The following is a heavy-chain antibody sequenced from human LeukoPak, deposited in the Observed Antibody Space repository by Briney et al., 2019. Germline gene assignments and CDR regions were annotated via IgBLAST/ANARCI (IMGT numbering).Heavy chain of an antibody. CDR1: GYSISSGYY. CDR3: ARSPPYYYDSSGYRNWFDP. J-gene: IGHJ5*02. CDR2: IYHSGST. Sequence: SETLSLTCTVSGYSISSGYYWGWIRQPPGKGLEWIGSIYHSGSTYYNPSLKSRVTISVDTSKNQFSLKLSSVTAADTAVYYCARSPPYYYDSSGYRNWFDPWGQGTLVTVSS. V-gene: IGHV4-38-2*02. D-gene: IGHD3-22*01.